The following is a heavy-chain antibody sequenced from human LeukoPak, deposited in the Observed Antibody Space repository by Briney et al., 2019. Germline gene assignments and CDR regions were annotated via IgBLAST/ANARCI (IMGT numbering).Heavy chain of an antibody. D-gene: IGHD2-15*01. CDR2: ISSSGSTI. CDR3: ARDDIVVVVAATVFDY. J-gene: IGHJ4*02. Sequence: PGGSLRLSCAVSGFTFSDYYMSWIRQPPGKGLEWVSYISSSGSTIYYADSVRRRFTISRDNAKNSLYLQMNSLRAEDTAVYYCARDDIVVVVAATVFDYWGQGTLVTVSS. CDR1: GFTFSDYY. V-gene: IGHV3-11*01.